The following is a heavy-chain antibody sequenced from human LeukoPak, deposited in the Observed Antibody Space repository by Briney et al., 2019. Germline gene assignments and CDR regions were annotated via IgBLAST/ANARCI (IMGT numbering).Heavy chain of an antibody. D-gene: IGHD3-22*01. Sequence: PGGSLRLSCAASGFTFSSYELNWVRQAPGKGLEWVANIKQDGSEKYYVDSVKGRFTISRDNAKNSLYLQMNSLRAEDTAVYYCAGPSYYYDSSGYYYWGQGTLVTVSS. CDR3: AGPSYYYDSSGYYY. J-gene: IGHJ4*02. V-gene: IGHV3-7*01. CDR2: IKQDGSEK. CDR1: GFTFSSYE.